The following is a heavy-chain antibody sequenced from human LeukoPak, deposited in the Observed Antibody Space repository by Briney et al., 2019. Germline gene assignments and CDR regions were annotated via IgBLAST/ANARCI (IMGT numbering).Heavy chain of an antibody. J-gene: IGHJ5*02. CDR2: INHSGST. CDR3: ARNDYVWGSYRLNWFDP. D-gene: IGHD3-16*02. Sequence: TSETLSLTCAVYGGSFSGYYWSWIRQPPGKGLEWIGEINHSGSTNYNPSLKSRVTISVDTSKNQFSLKLSSVTAADTAVYYRARNDYVWGSYRLNWFDPWGQGTLVTVSS. V-gene: IGHV4-34*01. CDR1: GGSFSGYY.